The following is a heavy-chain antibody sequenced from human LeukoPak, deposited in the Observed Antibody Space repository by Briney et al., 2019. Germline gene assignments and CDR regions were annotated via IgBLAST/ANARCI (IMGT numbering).Heavy chain of an antibody. CDR2: ISSSSGYI. V-gene: IGHV3-21*01. J-gene: IGHJ4*02. Sequence: GGSLSLSCAASGFSFSSYSMNWVRQAPGKGLEWVSSISSSSGYIYYADSVKGRFSISRDNAENSLYLQMNSLRAEDTAVYYCAKGSSGSYDYWGQGTLVTVSS. D-gene: IGHD1-26*01. CDR1: GFSFSSYS. CDR3: AKGSSGSYDY.